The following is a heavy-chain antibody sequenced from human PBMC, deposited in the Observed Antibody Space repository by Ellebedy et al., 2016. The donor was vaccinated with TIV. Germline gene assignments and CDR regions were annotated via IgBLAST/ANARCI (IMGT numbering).Heavy chain of an antibody. CDR3: AKSFTANWFDP. CDR2: ISSSSNTI. Sequence: PGGSLRLSCAASGFTFSTYWMNWVRQAPGRGLEWVSYISSSSNTIYYADSVKGRFTISRDNAKNSLYLQMNSLRAEDTAVYYCAKSFTANWFDPWGQGTLVTVSS. V-gene: IGHV3-48*01. J-gene: IGHJ5*02. CDR1: GFTFSTYW.